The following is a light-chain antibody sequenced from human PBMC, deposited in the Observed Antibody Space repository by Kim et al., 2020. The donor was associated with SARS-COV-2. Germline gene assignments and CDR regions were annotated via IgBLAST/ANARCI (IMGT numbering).Light chain of an antibody. CDR2: GNS. J-gene: IGLJ2*01. CDR3: QSYDSSLSGPV. Sequence: RVPISCTGSSSNIGAGYDVHWYQQLPGTAPKLLIYGNSNRPSGVPDRFSGSKSGTSASLAITGLQAEDEADYYCQSYDSSLSGPVFGGGTQLTVL. V-gene: IGLV1-40*01. CDR1: SSNIGAGYD.